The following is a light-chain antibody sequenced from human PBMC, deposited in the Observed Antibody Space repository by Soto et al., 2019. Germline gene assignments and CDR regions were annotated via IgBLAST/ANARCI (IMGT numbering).Light chain of an antibody. Sequence: QSVLTQPASVSGSPGQSITISCTGTNSDLGSYNLVSWYQQHPGKAPKLMIYEVFRRPSGVSNRFSGSKSGTTASLTISGLQAEDEADYCCCSYGGSNTFLYVFGTGTKLTVL. J-gene: IGLJ1*01. V-gene: IGLV2-23*02. CDR2: EVF. CDR3: CSYGGSNTFLYV. CDR1: NSDLGSYNL.